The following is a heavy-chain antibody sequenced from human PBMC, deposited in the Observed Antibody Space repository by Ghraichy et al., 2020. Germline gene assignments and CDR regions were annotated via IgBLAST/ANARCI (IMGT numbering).Heavy chain of an antibody. CDR1: GGSISSGGYS. J-gene: IGHJ4*02. V-gene: IGHV4-30-2*01. D-gene: IGHD4-17*01. Sequence: SETLSLTCAVSGGSISSGGYSWSWIRQPPGKGLEWIGYIYHSGSTYYNPSLKSRVTISVDRSKNQFSLKLSSVTAADTAVYYCARDRPDYGHYYFDYWGQGTLVTVSS. CDR3: ARDRPDYGHYYFDY. CDR2: IYHSGST.